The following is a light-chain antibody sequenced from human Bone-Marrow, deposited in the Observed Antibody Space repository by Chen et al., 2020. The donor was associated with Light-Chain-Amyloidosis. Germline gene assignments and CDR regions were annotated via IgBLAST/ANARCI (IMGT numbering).Light chain of an antibody. J-gene: IGLJ2*01. CDR3: QSYDSSLSGVV. CDR1: SSNIGAGYD. CDR2: GNS. Sequence: QSVLTQPPSVSGAPGQMVTIPCTGSSSNIGAGYDVHWYQQLPGTAPKLLIYGNSNRPSGVPDRFSGSKSGTSASLAITGLQAEDEADYYCQSYDSSLSGVVFGGGTKLTVL. V-gene: IGLV1-40*01.